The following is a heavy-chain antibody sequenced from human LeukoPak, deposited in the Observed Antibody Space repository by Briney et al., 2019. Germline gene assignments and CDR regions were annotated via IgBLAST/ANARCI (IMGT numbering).Heavy chain of an antibody. J-gene: IGHJ4*02. CDR1: GGSITSTNW. D-gene: IGHD2-8*01. V-gene: IGHV4-4*02. CDR3: SRENGAFSPFGY. CDR2: ISLSGLT. Sequence: PSGTLSLTCGVSGGSITSTNWWSCVRPPPGQRLECIGEISLSGLTNYNPSLKSRVTMALDKSKNHLSLHLTSVTAADTAVYYCSRENGAFSPFGYWGQGTLVTVPS.